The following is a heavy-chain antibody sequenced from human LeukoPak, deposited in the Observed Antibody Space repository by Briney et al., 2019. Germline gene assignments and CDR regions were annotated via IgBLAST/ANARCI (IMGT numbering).Heavy chain of an antibody. Sequence: PGGSLRLSCAASGFTFSSYAMHWVRQAPGKGLEWVAVISYDGSNKYYADSVKGRFTISRDNSKNTLYLQMNSLRAEDTAVYYCARDPLVEMAVHYFDYWGQGTLVTVSS. V-gene: IGHV3-30-3*01. CDR1: GFTFSSYA. D-gene: IGHD5-24*01. CDR2: ISYDGSNK. J-gene: IGHJ4*02. CDR3: ARDPLVEMAVHYFDY.